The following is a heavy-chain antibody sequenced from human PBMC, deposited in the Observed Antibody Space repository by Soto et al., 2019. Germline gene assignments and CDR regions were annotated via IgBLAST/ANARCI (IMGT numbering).Heavy chain of an antibody. D-gene: IGHD1-1*01. CDR1: GFTFTTYG. CDR2: ISYDGSDK. Sequence: PGGAPRVFCAASGFTFTTYGMHWVRQAPGKGLEWVAVISYDGSDKYYADSVKGRFTISRDNSKNTLYLQMNSLRTEDTAVYHCAKDPHHDAVYYFGLWRQGTLVPVS. CDR3: AKDPHHDAVYYFGL. J-gene: IGHJ4*02. V-gene: IGHV3-30*18.